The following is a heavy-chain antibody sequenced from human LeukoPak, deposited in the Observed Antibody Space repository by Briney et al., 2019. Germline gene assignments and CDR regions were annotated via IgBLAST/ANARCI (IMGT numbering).Heavy chain of an antibody. CDR3: AKGNGFLQWPHPMDV. CDR2: LSGSGGSV. J-gene: IGHJ6*03. Sequence: GGSLRLSCATSVFIFSNYAMSWVRQAPGKGLEWVSTLSGSGGSVYYLDSVKGRFTISRDNSKDILYLQVNSLRAEDTATYYCAKGNGFLQWPHPMDVWGKGTTVTVSS. D-gene: IGHD3-3*01. CDR1: VFIFSNYA. V-gene: IGHV3-23*01.